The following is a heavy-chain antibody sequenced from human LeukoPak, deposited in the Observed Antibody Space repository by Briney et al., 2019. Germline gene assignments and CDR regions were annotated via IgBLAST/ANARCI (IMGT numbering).Heavy chain of an antibody. CDR2: ISYDGSNK. J-gene: IGHJ4*02. D-gene: IGHD4-17*01. CDR3: ARDSTVTRFVY. CDR1: GFTFSSYA. V-gene: IGHV3-30*04. Sequence: PGGSLRLSCAASGFTFSSYAMHWVRQAPGKGLEWVAVISYDGSNKYYADSVKGRFTISRDNSKNTLYLQMNSRRAEETAVYYCARDSTVTRFVYWGQGTLVTVSS.